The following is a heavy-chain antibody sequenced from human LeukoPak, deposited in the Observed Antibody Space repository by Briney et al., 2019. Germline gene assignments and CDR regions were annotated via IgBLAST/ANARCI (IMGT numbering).Heavy chain of an antibody. CDR3: ARDRSWYLRTQNWFDP. J-gene: IGHJ5*02. CDR2: INHSGST. V-gene: IGHV4-34*01. D-gene: IGHD6-13*01. Sequence: PSETLSLTCAVYGGSFSGYYWSWTRQPPGKGLEWIGEINHSGSTNYNPSLKSRVTISVDTSKNQFSLKLSSVTAADTAVYYCARDRSWYLRTQNWFDPWGQGTLVTVSS. CDR1: GGSFSGYY.